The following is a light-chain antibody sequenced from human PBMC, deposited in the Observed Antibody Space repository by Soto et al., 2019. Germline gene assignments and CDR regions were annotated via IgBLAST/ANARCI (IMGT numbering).Light chain of an antibody. V-gene: IGKV1-5*01. CDR3: QQNNSYSRT. CDR2: DAS. CDR1: QSISSW. Sequence: DIQMTQSPSTLSASVGDRVTITCRASQSISSWLAWYQQKPGKAPKLLIYDASSLESGVPSRFSGSGSGTEFTLTIRSLQPDDFATYYCQQNNSYSRTFGQGTKLEIK. J-gene: IGKJ2*01.